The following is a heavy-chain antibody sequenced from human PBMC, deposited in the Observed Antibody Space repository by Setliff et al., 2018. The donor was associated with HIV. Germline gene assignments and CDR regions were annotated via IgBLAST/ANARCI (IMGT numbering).Heavy chain of an antibody. D-gene: IGHD5-12*01. Sequence: PGGSLRRSCAASGFAFRGNQMSWVRQAPGKGLEWVAKIKQDGSDKYYVDSVKGRFTISRDNAKNSLYLKMNSLRADATAMYYCARDWRHGYDLNFEYGGQGTLVTVSS. CDR3: ARDWRHGYDLNFEY. CDR2: IKQDGSDK. CDR1: GFAFRGNQ. J-gene: IGHJ4*02. V-gene: IGHV3-7*01.